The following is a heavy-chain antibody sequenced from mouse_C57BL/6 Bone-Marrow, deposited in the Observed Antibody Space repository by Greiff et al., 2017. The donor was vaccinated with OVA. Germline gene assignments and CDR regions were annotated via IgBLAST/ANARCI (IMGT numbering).Heavy chain of an antibody. CDR1: GYTFTSYW. CDR3: ARGGDYYGSSYGFAY. Sequence: QVQLQQPGAELVKPGASVKLSCKASGYTFTSYWIHWVKQRPGRGLEWIGRLDPNSGGTKYNEKFKSKATLTVAKPSSTAYMQLSSLTSEDSAVYYCARGGDYYGSSYGFAYWGKGTLVTVSA. D-gene: IGHD1-1*01. V-gene: IGHV1-72*01. J-gene: IGHJ3*01. CDR2: LDPNSGGT.